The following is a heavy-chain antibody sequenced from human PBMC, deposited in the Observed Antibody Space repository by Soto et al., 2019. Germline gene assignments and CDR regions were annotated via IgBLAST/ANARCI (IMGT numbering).Heavy chain of an antibody. CDR1: GFSLSTSGVG. CDR2: IYWDGDK. CDR3: AHRRSTLTKAEECQH. V-gene: IGHV2-5*02. D-gene: IGHD4-17*01. Sequence: QITLKESGPPLVKPTQTLTLTCTFSGFSLSTSGVGVGWIRQPPGKALEWLAVIYWDGDKRYSPSLRSRLTITKDTPKNQVVLTMTNRDPVDTATFYCAHRRSTLTKAEECQHWGQGTPVTVSS. J-gene: IGHJ1*01.